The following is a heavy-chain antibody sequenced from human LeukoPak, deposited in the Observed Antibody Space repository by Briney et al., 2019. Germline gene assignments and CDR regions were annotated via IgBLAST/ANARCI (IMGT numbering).Heavy chain of an antibody. J-gene: IGHJ5*02. CDR3: AGLQLRYDFWSGHYRDNWFDP. CDR1: GYSISSGYY. D-gene: IGHD3-3*01. CDR2: IYHSGST. V-gene: IGHV4-38-2*01. Sequence: KPSETLSLTCAVSGYSISSGYYWGWIRQPPGKGLEWIGSIYHSGSTYYNPSLKSRVTISVDTSKNQFSLKLSSVTAADTAVYYCAGLQLRYDFWSGHYRDNWFDPWGQGTLVTVSS.